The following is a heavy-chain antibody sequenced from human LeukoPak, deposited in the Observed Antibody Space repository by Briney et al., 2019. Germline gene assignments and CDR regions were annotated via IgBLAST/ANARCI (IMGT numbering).Heavy chain of an antibody. Sequence: PGGSLRLSCAASGFSFSDYYMSWIRQSPGKGLEWISYISNSGTTIYYADSVKRRFTIPKDNAKNSLSLQMNSLRADYTAVYYCARDPRGFSYHTYDYWGQGTRVTVSS. CDR3: ARDPRGFSYHTYDY. J-gene: IGHJ4*02. CDR2: ISNSGTTI. CDR1: GFSFSDYY. V-gene: IGHV3-11*04. D-gene: IGHD5-18*01.